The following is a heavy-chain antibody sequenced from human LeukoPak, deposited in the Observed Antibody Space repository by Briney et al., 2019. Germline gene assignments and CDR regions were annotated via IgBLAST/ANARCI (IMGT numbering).Heavy chain of an antibody. J-gene: IGHJ4*02. D-gene: IGHD6-19*01. CDR2: IGGSGSIT. V-gene: IGHV3-23*01. CDR3: ASAGSGWYDY. CDR1: GFTFGAYA. Sequence: GGSLRLSCTASGFTFGAYAMTWVRQAPGKGLEWVSVIGGSGSITYYRDSVKGRFTISRDNSKNTMYLQMNSLRAEDTAVYYCASAGSGWYDYWGQGTLVTVSS.